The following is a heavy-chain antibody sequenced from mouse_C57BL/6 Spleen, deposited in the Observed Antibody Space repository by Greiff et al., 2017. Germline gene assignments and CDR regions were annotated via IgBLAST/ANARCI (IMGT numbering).Heavy chain of an antibody. V-gene: IGHV14-2*01. CDR3: ATDSSGYVRD. CDR2: IDPEDGET. CDR1: GFNIKDYY. J-gene: IGHJ2*01. Sequence: VQLQQSGAELVKPGASVKLSCTASGFNIKDYYMHWVKQRTEQGLEWIGRIDPEDGETKYAPKFPGKATITSDTSSNTAYLPLSSLTSEDTAVYYCATDSSGYVRDWGQGTTLTVSS. D-gene: IGHD3-2*02.